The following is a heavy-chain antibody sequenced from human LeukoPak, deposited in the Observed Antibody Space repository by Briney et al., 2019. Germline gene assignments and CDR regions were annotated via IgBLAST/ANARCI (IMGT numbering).Heavy chain of an antibody. CDR3: TAGLRIAAAGTGGDWFDP. CDR1: GFTFSGSA. CDR2: IRSQAKSYAT. Sequence: PGGSLRLSCAASGFTFSGSAMHWVRQASGNGLEWVGCIRSQAKSYATARAASVKGRFTISRDDSKNTAYLQMNSLKTEDTAVYYCTAGLRIAAAGTGGDWFDPWGQGTLVTVSS. V-gene: IGHV3-73*01. J-gene: IGHJ5*02. D-gene: IGHD6-13*01.